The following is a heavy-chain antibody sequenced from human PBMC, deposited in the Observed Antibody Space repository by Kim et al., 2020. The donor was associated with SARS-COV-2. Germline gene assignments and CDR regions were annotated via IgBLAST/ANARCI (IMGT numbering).Heavy chain of an antibody. J-gene: IGHJ5*02. D-gene: IGHD6-19*01. CDR2: ISETSDYI. Sequence: GGSLRLSCAASGFTFSDYAMTWVRQAPGKGLEWVSAISETSDYIYYADSVKGRFTISRDNSKSTLYLQMSSLRVEDTAVYYCAKKGAGVTVPDGDHWGQGTLVTVSS. CDR1: GFTFSDYA. CDR3: AKKGAGVTVPDGDH. V-gene: IGHV3-23*01.